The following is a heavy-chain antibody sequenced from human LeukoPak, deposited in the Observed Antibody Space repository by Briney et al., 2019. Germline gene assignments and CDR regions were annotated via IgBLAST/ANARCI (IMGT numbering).Heavy chain of an antibody. D-gene: IGHD2/OR15-2a*01. J-gene: IGHJ4*02. CDR2: INSDGSWT. Sequence: GGSLRLSCAASGNYWMHWVRQAPGKGLVWVSHINSDGSWTSYADSVKGRFTNPKDNAKNTVYLQMNSLRAEDTAVYYCVSFYETYWGRGTLVTVSS. V-gene: IGHV3-74*01. CDR1: GNYW. CDR3: VSFYETY.